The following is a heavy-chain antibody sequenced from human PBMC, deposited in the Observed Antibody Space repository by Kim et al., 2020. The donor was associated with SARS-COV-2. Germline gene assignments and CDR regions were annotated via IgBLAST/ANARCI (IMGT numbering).Heavy chain of an antibody. CDR1: GFTFSSYA. V-gene: IGHV3-23*01. CDR3: AKDPGAIAVAGPIDY. CDR2: ISGSGGST. J-gene: IGHJ4*02. Sequence: GGSLRLSCAASGFTFSSYAMSWARQAPGKGLEWVSAISGSGGSTYYADSVKGRFTISRDNSKNTLYLQMNSLRAEDTAVYYCAKDPGAIAVAGPIDYWGQGTLVTVSS. D-gene: IGHD6-19*01.